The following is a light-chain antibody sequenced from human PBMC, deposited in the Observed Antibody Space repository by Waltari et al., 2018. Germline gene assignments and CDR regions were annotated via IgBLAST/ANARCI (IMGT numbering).Light chain of an antibody. CDR1: SSDVGGYKY. J-gene: IGLJ2*01. CDR2: DVS. Sequence: QSALTQPASVSGSPGQSITISCTGTSSDVGGYKYVSWYQQHPGKAPKLSIYDVSNRPSGVFNRFSGSKSGHTASLTISGRQAEDEADYYCSSYTSSSTLAVVFGGGTKLTVL. CDR3: SSYTSSSTLAVV. V-gene: IGLV2-14*03.